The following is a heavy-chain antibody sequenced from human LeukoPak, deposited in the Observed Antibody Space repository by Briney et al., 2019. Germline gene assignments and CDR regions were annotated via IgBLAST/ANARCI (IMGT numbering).Heavy chain of an antibody. CDR3: ARVFAPYYYDSSGYSHFDY. CDR1: GGTFSSYG. D-gene: IGHD3-22*01. V-gene: IGHV1-69*05. Sequence: SXXVSCKASGGTFSSYGISWVRQGPGQGLEWMGGIITIFGRANYAQKLQGRGAITTEETMSKAYMEMSRMRYADTAVYYCARVFAPYYYDSSGYSHFDYWGQGTLVTVSS. J-gene: IGHJ4*02. CDR2: IITIFGRA.